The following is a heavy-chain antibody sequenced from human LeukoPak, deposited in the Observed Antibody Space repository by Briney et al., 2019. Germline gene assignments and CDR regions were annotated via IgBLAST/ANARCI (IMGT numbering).Heavy chain of an antibody. D-gene: IGHD2-15*01. CDR2: IYPGDSDT. J-gene: IGHJ4*02. CDR3: TRHFGTGCYD. V-gene: IGHV5-51*01. Sequence: PGEPLKISCKGSGSLFSDYWIGWVRQLPGKGLEWMGIIYPGDSDTRYSPSVQGQVIMSVDKSISTAYMQWSSLKDSDTGMYYCTRHFGTGCYDWGQGTLVTVSS. CDR1: GSLFSDYW.